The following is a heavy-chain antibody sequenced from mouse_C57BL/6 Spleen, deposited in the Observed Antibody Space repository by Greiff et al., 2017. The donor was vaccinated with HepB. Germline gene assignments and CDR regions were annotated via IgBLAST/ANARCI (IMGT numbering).Heavy chain of an antibody. D-gene: IGHD2-4*01. Sequence: QVHVKQSGAELVKPGASVKISCKASGYAFSSYWMNWVKQRPGKGLEWIGQIYPGEGDTNYNGKFKGKATLTADKSSSTAYMQLSSLTSEVSAVYFCARSYDYGGWFAYWGQGTLVTVSA. J-gene: IGHJ3*01. CDR2: IYPGEGDT. V-gene: IGHV1-80*01. CDR1: GYAFSSYW. CDR3: ARSYDYGGWFAY.